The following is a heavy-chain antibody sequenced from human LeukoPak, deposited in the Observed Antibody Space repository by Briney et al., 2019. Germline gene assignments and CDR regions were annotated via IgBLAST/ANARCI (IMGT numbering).Heavy chain of an antibody. D-gene: IGHD2-2*01. Sequence: GGSLRLSCAASGFTFDDYGMSWVRQAPGKGLEWVSGINWNGGSTGYADSVKGRFTISRDNAKNSLYLQMNSLRAEDTALYYCARDGDCSSTSCPQYYYYYYMDVGGKGTTVTVSS. CDR3: ARDGDCSSTSCPQYYYYYYMDV. CDR1: GFTFDDYG. CDR2: INWNGGST. J-gene: IGHJ6*03. V-gene: IGHV3-20*04.